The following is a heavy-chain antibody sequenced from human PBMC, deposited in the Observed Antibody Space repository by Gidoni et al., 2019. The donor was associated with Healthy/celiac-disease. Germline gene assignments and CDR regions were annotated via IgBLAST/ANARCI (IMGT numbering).Heavy chain of an antibody. CDR1: GFTFSKAW. CDR3: TTSPYYYDDTIGGVVDY. V-gene: IGHV3-15*01. CDR2: IKSKTAGGTT. Sequence: EVQLVESGGGLVKPGGSLRLSCAASGFTFSKAWMSWVRQAPGKALEWVGRIKSKTAGGTTDYAAPVKGRFTISRDDSKNTLYLQMNSLKTEDTAVYYCTTSPYYYDDTIGGVVDYWGQGTLVTVSS. D-gene: IGHD3-22*01. J-gene: IGHJ4*02.